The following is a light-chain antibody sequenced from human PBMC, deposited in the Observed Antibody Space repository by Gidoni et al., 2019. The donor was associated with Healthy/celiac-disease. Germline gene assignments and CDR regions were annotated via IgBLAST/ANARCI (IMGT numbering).Light chain of an antibody. V-gene: IGLV2-8*01. CDR3: SSYAGSNNWVV. CDR2: EVS. CDR1: SSDVGGYNY. J-gene: IGLJ2*01. Sequence: QSALTQPPSASGSPAQSVTIPCTGTSSDVGGYNYVSWYQQHPGKAPKLMIYEVSKRPSGVPDRFSGSKSGNTASLTVSGLQAEDEADYYCSSYAGSNNWVVFGGGTKLTVL.